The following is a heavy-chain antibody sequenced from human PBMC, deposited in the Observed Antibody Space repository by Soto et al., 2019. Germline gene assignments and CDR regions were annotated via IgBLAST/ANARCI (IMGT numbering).Heavy chain of an antibody. CDR3: AKEFCDPNGCYGRWLDP. V-gene: IGHV4-59*01. Sequence: ETLSLTCTVSGGSISSYYWSWIRQPPGKGLEWIGNVFYSGSTTYNPSLKSRVIISVDTSKNQFSLKLSSVTAADTAVYYCAKEFCDPNGCYGRWLDPWGQGTLVTVSS. CDR1: GGSISSYY. D-gene: IGHD2-15*01. J-gene: IGHJ5*02. CDR2: VFYSGST.